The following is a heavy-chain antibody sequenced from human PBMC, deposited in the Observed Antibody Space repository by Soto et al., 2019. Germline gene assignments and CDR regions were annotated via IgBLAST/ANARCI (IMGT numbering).Heavy chain of an antibody. CDR3: ARDVTRVRGVITKAFDY. CDR2: ISISGDTV. V-gene: IGHV3-48*02. D-gene: IGHD3-10*01. CDR1: GFTFSYYD. J-gene: IGHJ4*02. Sequence: GGSLRLSCAASGFTFSYYDMHWVRQAPGKGLEWVSYISISGDTVYYADSVKGRFTISRDNVKNSLSLQMNSLRDEDTAVYFCARDVTRVRGVITKAFDYWGQGTLVTVSS.